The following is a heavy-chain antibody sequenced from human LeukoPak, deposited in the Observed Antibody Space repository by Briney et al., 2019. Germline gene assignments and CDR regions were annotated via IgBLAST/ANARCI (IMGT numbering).Heavy chain of an antibody. D-gene: IGHD5-18*01. J-gene: IGHJ4*02. Sequence: PSETLSLTCAVSGGSIGSGGYSWSWIRQPPGKGLEWIGYIYHSGSTYYNPSLKSRVTISVDRSKNQFSLKLSSVTAADTAVYYCARARSGYSYGYCIDYWGQGTLVTVSS. CDR3: ARARSGYSYGYCIDY. CDR2: IYHSGST. CDR1: GGSIGSGGYS. V-gene: IGHV4-30-2*01.